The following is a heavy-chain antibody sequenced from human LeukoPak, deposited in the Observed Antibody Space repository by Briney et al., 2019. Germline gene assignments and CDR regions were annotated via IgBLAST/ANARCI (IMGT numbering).Heavy chain of an antibody. D-gene: IGHD4-17*01. J-gene: IGHJ4*02. CDR3: ARERDYGDYEYFDY. Sequence: GVSLRLSCAASGFTFSSYGMHWVRQAPGKGREGVAVIWYGGSNKYYADSVKGRFTISRDNSKNTLYLQMNSLRAEDTAVYYCARERDYGDYEYFDYWGQGALVTVSS. CDR1: GFTFSSYG. V-gene: IGHV3-33*01. CDR2: IWYGGSNK.